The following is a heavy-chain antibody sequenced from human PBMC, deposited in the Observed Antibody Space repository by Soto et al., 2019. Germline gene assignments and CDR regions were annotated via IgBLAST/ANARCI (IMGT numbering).Heavy chain of an antibody. V-gene: IGHV3-30-3*01. J-gene: IGHJ4*02. Sequence: QVQLVESGGGVVQPGRSLRLSCAASGFTFSNYAMHWVRQAPGKGLEWVAVISYDGSNKYYADSVKGRFTLSRDNSKNTLYLQMNSLRAEDTAVYYCARRPVTYYFDYWGQGTLVTVSS. CDR2: ISYDGSNK. CDR1: GFTFSNYA. D-gene: IGHD4-17*01. CDR3: ARRPVTYYFDY.